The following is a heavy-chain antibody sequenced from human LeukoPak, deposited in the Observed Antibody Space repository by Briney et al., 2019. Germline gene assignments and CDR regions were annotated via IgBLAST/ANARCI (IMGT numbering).Heavy chain of an antibody. V-gene: IGHV3-23*01. CDR3: AKDSSVLVAADDY. J-gene: IGHJ4*02. D-gene: IGHD2-8*02. CDR2: ISASGSRT. CDR1: GFTFSTLD. Sequence: GGSLRLSCAASGFTFSTLDMSWVRQAPGKGLEWVSSISASGSRTYYADSVKSRFTISRDNSRDTLYLQMNSLRAEDTAVYYCAKDSSVLVAADDYWGQGTLVTVSS.